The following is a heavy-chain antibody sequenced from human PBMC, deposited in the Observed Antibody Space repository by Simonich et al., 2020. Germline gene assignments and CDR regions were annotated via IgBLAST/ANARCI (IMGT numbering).Heavy chain of an antibody. J-gene: IGHJ4*02. Sequence: EVQLVESGVGLVQPGGSLRLSCAASGFTFSSYWMSWVRQAPGKGLEWVAKIKQDGSEKYYVDSVKGRFTISRDNAKNSLYLQMNSLRAEDTAVYYCARDREVYGSGSYYNYWGQGTLVTVSS. CDR3: ARDREVYGSGSYYNY. CDR2: IKQDGSEK. D-gene: IGHD3-10*01. V-gene: IGHV3-7*01. CDR1: GFTFSSYW.